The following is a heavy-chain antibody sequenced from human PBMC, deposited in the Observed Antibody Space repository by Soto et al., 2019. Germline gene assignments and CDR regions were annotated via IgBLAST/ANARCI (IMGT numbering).Heavy chain of an antibody. Sequence: GGSLRLCCAASGFTFRKYNFHWVRQAPGKGLEWVAVTSYDGSDKYYADSVKGRFTISRDNSENTLYLQMNSLRAEDTAVYYYARNERGYSYGSLDYWGQGALVTVS. V-gene: IGHV3-30*04. CDR1: GFTFRKYN. D-gene: IGHD5-18*01. J-gene: IGHJ4*02. CDR2: TSYDGSDK. CDR3: ARNERGYSYGSLDY.